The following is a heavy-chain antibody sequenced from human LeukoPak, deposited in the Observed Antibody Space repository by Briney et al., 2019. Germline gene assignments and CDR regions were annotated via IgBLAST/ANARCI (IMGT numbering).Heavy chain of an antibody. CDR3: ARQDVSGYYSSYWYFDL. CDR2: INHSGST. CDR1: GGSFSGYY. D-gene: IGHD3-22*01. V-gene: IGHV4-34*01. J-gene: IGHJ2*01. Sequence: SETLSLTCAVYGGSFSGYYWSWIRQPPGKGLEWIGEINHSGSTYYNPSLKSRVTISVDRSKNQFSLRLSSVTAADTAVYYCARQDVSGYYSSYWYFDLWGRGTLVTVSS.